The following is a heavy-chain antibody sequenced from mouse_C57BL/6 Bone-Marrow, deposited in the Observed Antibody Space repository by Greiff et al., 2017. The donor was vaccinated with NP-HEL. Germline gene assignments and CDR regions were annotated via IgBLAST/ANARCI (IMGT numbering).Heavy chain of an antibody. Sequence: DVQLVESGAELVRPGASVKLSCTASGFNIKDDYMHWVKQRPEQGLEWIGWIDPENGDTEYASKFQGKATITADTSSNTAYLQLSSLTSEDTAVYYCTVLSTVVARDYWGQGTTLTVSS. D-gene: IGHD1-1*01. J-gene: IGHJ2*01. CDR3: TVLSTVVARDY. CDR1: GFNIKDDY. V-gene: IGHV14-4*01. CDR2: IDPENGDT.